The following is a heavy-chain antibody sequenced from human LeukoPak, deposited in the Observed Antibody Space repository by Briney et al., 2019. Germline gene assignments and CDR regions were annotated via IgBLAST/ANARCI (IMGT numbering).Heavy chain of an antibody. Sequence: SGTLSLTCAVSGISISLSNWWTWVRQPPGKGLEWIGEIYHSGTTNYNPSLKSRVTISLDKSRNQFSLNLNSVSAADTAVYYCARSYFGSGTFNGFDYWGQGTLVTVSS. CDR1: GISISLSNW. D-gene: IGHD3-10*01. J-gene: IGHJ4*02. V-gene: IGHV4-4*02. CDR3: ARSYFGSGTFNGFDY. CDR2: IYHSGTT.